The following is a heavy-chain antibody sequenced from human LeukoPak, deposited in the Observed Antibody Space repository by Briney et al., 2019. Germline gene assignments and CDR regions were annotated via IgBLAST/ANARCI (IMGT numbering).Heavy chain of an antibody. CDR3: ARAEPLWFGEFDY. CDR2: INPNSGGT. J-gene: IGHJ4*02. CDR1: GYTFTGYY. D-gene: IGHD3-10*01. V-gene: IGHV1-2*02. Sequence: ASVKVSCKASGYTFTGYYMHWVRQAPGQGLEWMGWINPNSGGTNYAQKFQGRVTITRDTSISTAYMELSRLRSDDTAVYYCARAEPLWFGEFDYWGQGTLVTVSS.